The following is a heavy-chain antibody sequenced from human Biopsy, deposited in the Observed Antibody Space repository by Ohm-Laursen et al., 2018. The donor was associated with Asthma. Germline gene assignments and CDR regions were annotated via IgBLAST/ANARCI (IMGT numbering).Heavy chain of an antibody. Sequence: AASVKVSCKASGDSFSNYAISWARQAPGQGLEWMGGLIPVLGTPDHAQMFEGRVTITADESTSTAYMELSSLSSEDTAVYYCARGYSGSDRIVYYYSGLEVWGQGTTVTVSS. J-gene: IGHJ6*02. D-gene: IGHD5-12*01. CDR2: LIPVLGTP. V-gene: IGHV1-69*13. CDR3: ARGYSGSDRIVYYYSGLEV. CDR1: GDSFSNYA.